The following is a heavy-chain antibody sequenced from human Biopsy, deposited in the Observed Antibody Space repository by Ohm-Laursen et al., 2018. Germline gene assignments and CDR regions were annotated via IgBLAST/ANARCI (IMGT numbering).Heavy chain of an antibody. CDR1: GYSVTNDYY. D-gene: IGHD5-12*01. J-gene: IGHJ6*02. Sequence: SETLSLTCAVSGYSVTNDYYWGWIRQPPGKGLEWIGNIYYDGTTYYNPSLKSRVAMSVDTSKNQFSLRLTSVTAADTAVYYCARVAGGYAYYYGMDVWGQGTTVTVSS. CDR2: IYYDGTT. V-gene: IGHV4-38-2*01. CDR3: ARVAGGYAYYYGMDV.